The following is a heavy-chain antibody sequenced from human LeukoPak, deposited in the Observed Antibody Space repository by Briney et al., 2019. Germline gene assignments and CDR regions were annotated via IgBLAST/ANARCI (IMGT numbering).Heavy chain of an antibody. Sequence: PGGSLRLSCSASGFTFSSYAMHWVRQAPGKGLEWVSAISGSDGNTYYADSVKGRFTISRDNSKNTLYLQVSSLRAEDTALYFCATRACSGVFCHFEYYFDYWGQGTLVTVSS. CDR1: GFTFSSYA. D-gene: IGHD2-15*01. CDR3: ATRACSGVFCHFEYYFDY. CDR2: ISGSDGNT. V-gene: IGHV3-23*01. J-gene: IGHJ4*02.